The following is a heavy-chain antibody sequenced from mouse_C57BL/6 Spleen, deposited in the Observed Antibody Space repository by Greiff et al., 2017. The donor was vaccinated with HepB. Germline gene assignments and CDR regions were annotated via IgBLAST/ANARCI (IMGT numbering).Heavy chain of an antibody. D-gene: IGHD2-4*01. CDR2: FHPYNDDT. CDR1: GYTFTTYP. V-gene: IGHV1-47*01. J-gene: IGHJ3*01. Sequence: VQLQESGAELVKPGASVKMSCKASGYTFTTYPIEWMKQNHGKSLEWIGNFHPYNDDTKYNEKFKGKATLTVEKSSSTVYLELSRLTSDDSAVYYCARGGDDYDEGAWFAYWGQGTLVTVSA. CDR3: ARGGDDYDEGAWFAY.